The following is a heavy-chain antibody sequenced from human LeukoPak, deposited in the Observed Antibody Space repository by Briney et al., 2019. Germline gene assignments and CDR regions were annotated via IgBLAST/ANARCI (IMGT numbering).Heavy chain of an antibody. J-gene: IGHJ4*02. CDR2: INPSGGST. D-gene: IGHD6-6*01. Sequence: GASVKVSCKASGYTFTSYYMHWVRQAPGQGLEWMGIINPSGGSTSYAQKLQGRVTMTRDMSTSTVYMELSSLRSEDTAVYYCARLASIAVMGFDYWGQGTLVTVSS. CDR3: ARLASIAVMGFDY. CDR1: GYTFTSYY. V-gene: IGHV1-46*01.